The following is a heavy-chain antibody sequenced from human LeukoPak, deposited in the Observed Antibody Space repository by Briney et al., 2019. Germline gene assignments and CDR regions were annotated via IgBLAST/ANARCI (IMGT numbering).Heavy chain of an antibody. CDR1: GFIVSSNY. V-gene: IGHV4-4*02. J-gene: IGHJ4*02. D-gene: IGHD6-19*01. CDR3: ARALIAVAGTRTFDY. Sequence: GSLRLSCAASGFIVSSNYMSWVRQPPGKGLEWIGEIYHSGSTNYNPSLKSRVTISVDKSKNQFSLKLSSVTAADTAVYYCARALIAVAGTRTFDYWGQGTLVTVSS. CDR2: IYHSGST.